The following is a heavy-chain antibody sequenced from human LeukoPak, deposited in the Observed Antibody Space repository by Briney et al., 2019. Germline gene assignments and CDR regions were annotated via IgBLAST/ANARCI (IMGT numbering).Heavy chain of an antibody. CDR3: AREGDILTGYYRIYYFDX. J-gene: IGHJ4*02. D-gene: IGHD3-9*01. V-gene: IGHV1-2*02. CDR1: GYTFIGYY. CDR2: INPNSGGT. Sequence: VASVKVSCKASGYTFIGYYMHWVRQAPGQGLEWMGWINPNSGGTNYAQNFQGRVTMTRDTSITTAYMELSRLRSDDTAVYYCAREGDILTGYYRIYYFDXXXQGTLVT.